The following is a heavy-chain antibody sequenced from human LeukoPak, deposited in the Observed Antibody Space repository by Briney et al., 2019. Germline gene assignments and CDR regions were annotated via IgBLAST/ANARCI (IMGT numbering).Heavy chain of an antibody. CDR1: GYIFIGYY. CDR3: AGNRRHSGSYHDAFDI. V-gene: IGHV1-2*02. D-gene: IGHD1-26*01. CDR2: INPNSGGT. J-gene: IGHJ3*02. Sequence: ASVKVSCKTSGYIFIGYYMHWVRQAPGQGLEWMGWINPNSGGTNYAQKFQGRVTMTRDTSISTAYMELSRLRSDDTAVYYCAGNRRHSGSYHDAFDIWGQGTMVTVSS.